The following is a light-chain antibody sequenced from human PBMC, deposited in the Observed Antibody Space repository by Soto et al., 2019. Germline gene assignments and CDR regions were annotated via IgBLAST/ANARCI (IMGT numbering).Light chain of an antibody. Sequence: IVLTQSPGILSLSPGERATLSCRASQSVRSTYLAWYQQKPGQAPRLLIHGASSRATGIPDRFSGSGSETDFTLTISRLEPEDFAVYYCQYYSSSLSITFG. CDR1: QSVRSTY. CDR2: GAS. J-gene: IGKJ5*01. CDR3: QYYSSSLSIT. V-gene: IGKV3-20*01.